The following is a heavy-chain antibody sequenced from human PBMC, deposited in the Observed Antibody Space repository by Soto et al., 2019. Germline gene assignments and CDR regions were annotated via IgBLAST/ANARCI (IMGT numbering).Heavy chain of an antibody. CDR2: IYYSGST. V-gene: IGHV4-39*01. CDR1: GGSISSSSYY. CDR3: ARQGGPLYDSSGYYFDY. Sequence: SETLSLTCTVSGGSISSSSYYWGWIRQPPGKGLEWIGSIYYSGSTYYNPSLKIRVTISVDTSKNQFSLKLSSVTAADTAVYYCARQGGPLYDSSGYYFDYWGQGTLVTVSS. J-gene: IGHJ4*02. D-gene: IGHD3-22*01.